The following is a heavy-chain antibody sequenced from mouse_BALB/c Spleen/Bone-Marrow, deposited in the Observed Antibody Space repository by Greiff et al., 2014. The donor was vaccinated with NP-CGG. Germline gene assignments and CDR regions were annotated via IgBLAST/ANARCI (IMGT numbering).Heavy chain of an antibody. Sequence: QVQLKESGAELVRPGASVKLSCKASGYTFTSYWINWVKQRPGQGLEWIGNIHPSDSYTNYNQKFKDKATLTVDKSSSTAYMQLSSPTSEDSAVYYCTREGYYGSSYVDYWGQGTTLTVSS. V-gene: IGHV1-69*02. D-gene: IGHD1-1*01. CDR1: GYTFTSYW. J-gene: IGHJ2*01. CDR2: IHPSDSYT. CDR3: TREGYYGSSYVDY.